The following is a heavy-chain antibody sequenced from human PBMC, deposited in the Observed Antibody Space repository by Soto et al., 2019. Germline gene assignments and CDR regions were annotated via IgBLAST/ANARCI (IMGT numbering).Heavy chain of an antibody. CDR2: ISSSSSYI. D-gene: IGHD2-15*01. Sequence: PGGSLRLSCAASGFTLSSYSMNWVRQAPGKGLEWVSSISSSSSYIYYADSVKGRFTISRDNAKNSLYLQMNSLRAEDTAVYYCARAYSPVYPNYFDYWGQGTLVTVSS. J-gene: IGHJ4*02. V-gene: IGHV3-21*01. CDR1: GFTLSSYS. CDR3: ARAYSPVYPNYFDY.